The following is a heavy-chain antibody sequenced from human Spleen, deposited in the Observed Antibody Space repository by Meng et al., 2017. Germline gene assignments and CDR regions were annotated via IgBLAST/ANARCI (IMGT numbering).Heavy chain of an antibody. J-gene: IGHJ4*02. V-gene: IGHV4-30-4*01. CDR1: GDSITSGDYY. Sequence: QVQLQESGPGLLKPSQTLSLTCTVSGDSITSGDYYWNWIRQPPGKGLEWIGYIYISGTTYYNPSVKSRLSISLDTSKNQFSLNLSSVTAADTAVYYCARGLGGLLDYWGQGTLVTVSS. D-gene: IGHD7-27*01. CDR3: ARGLGGLLDY. CDR2: IYISGTT.